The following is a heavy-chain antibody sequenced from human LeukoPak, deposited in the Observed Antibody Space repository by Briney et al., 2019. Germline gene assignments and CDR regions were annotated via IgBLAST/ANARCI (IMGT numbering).Heavy chain of an antibody. D-gene: IGHD3-22*01. CDR1: GYTFTSYD. J-gene: IGHJ6*03. CDR3: ARVYYDSSGYYISPFYYYYYYMDV. CDR2: MNPNSGNT. V-gene: IGHV1-8*01. Sequence: ASVKVSCKASGYTFTSYDINWVRQATGQGLEWMGWMNPNSGNTGYAQKFQGRVTMTRNTSISTAYMELSSLRSEDTAVYYCARVYYDSSGYYISPFYYYYYYMDVWGKGTTVTISS.